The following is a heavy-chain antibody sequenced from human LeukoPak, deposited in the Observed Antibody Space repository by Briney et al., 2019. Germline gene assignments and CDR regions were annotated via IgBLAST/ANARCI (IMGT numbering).Heavy chain of an antibody. CDR1: GGSISSGGYY. CDR3: ARTAALRNYFDY. CDR2: IYYSGST. V-gene: IGHV4-31*03. D-gene: IGHD5-12*01. J-gene: IGHJ4*02. Sequence: SETLSLTCTVSGGSISSGGYYWSWIRQHPGKGLEWIGYIYYSGSTYYNPSLKSRVTISVDTSKNQFSLKLSSVTAADTAVYYCARTAALRNYFDYWGQGTLVTVSS.